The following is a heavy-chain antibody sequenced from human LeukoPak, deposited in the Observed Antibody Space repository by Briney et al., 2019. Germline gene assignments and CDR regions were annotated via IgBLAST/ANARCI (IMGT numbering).Heavy chain of an antibody. Sequence: GGSLRLSCAASGFTFSSYWMHWVRQAPGKGLVWVSRINSDGSSTSYADSVKGRFTISRDNAKNTVYLQMNSLRAEDTGVYYCAGPRGGYVLDYWGQGTLVTVSS. CDR2: INSDGSST. D-gene: IGHD6-25*01. CDR1: GFTFSSYW. CDR3: AGPRGGYVLDY. J-gene: IGHJ4*02. V-gene: IGHV3-74*01.